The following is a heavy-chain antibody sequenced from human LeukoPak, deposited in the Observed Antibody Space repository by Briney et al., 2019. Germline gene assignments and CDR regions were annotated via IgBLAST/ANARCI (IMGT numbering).Heavy chain of an antibody. CDR1: GFTFTEYY. J-gene: IGHJ4*02. D-gene: IGHD5/OR15-5a*01. CDR3: ATWSTGTIDY. Sequence: GGSLRLSCVASGFTFTEYYMTWIRQAPGKGLEWVSAISGSGGSTYYADSVKGRFTISRDNSKNTLYLQMNSLRAEDTAVYYCATWSTGTIDYWGQGTLVTVSS. V-gene: IGHV3-23*01. CDR2: ISGSGGST.